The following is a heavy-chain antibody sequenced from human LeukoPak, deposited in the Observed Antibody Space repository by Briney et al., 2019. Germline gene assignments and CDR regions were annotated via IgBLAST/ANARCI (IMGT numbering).Heavy chain of an antibody. V-gene: IGHV3-23*01. Sequence: GGSLRLSCAASAFTFSNFAMSWVRQAPRKGLEWVSGISAGGGTTIYVDSVRGRFTISRDNSKNTLYLQMNSLRAEDTAVYYCARRDSSRSFDYWGQGTLVTVSS. CDR2: ISAGGGTT. J-gene: IGHJ4*02. CDR1: AFTFSNFA. CDR3: ARRDSSRSFDY. D-gene: IGHD6-6*01.